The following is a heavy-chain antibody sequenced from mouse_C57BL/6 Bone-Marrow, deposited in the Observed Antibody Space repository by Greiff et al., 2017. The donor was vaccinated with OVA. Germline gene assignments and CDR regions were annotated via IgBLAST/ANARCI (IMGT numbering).Heavy chain of an antibody. D-gene: IGHD1-1*01. CDR1: GYTFTSYG. CDR3: AREVVATRYFDY. V-gene: IGHV1-81*01. CDR2: IYPRSGNT. Sequence: VMLVESGAELARPGASVKLSCKASGYTFTSYGISWVKQRTGQGLEWIGEIYPRSGNTYYNEKFKGKATLTADKSSSTAYMELRSLTSEDSAVYFCAREVVATRYFDYWGQGTTLTVSS. J-gene: IGHJ2*01.